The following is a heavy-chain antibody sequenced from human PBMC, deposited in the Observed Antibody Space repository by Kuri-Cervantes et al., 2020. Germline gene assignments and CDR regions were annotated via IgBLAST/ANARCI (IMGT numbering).Heavy chain of an antibody. J-gene: IGHJ4*02. V-gene: IGHV3-33*01. CDR3: ARGYSGSLNYFGY. CDR2: IWYDGSNK. CDR1: GFTFSSYG. Sequence: GESLKISCAASGFTFSSYGMHWVRQAPGKGLEWVAVIWYDGSNKYYADSVKGRFTISRDNSKNTLYLQMNSLRAEDTAVYYCARGYSGSLNYFGYWGQGTLVTVSS. D-gene: IGHD1-26*01.